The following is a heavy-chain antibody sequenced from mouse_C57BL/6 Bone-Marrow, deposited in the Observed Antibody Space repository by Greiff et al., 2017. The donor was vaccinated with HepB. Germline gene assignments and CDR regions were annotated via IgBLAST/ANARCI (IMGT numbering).Heavy chain of an antibody. Sequence: EVMLVESGGDLVKPGGSLKLSCAASGFTFSSYGMSWVRQTPDKRLEWVATISSGGSYTYYPDSVKGRFTISRDNAKNTLYLQMSSLKSEDTAMYYCARRATVVASEYFDVWGTGTTVTVSS. CDR1: GFTFSSYG. V-gene: IGHV5-6*02. CDR2: ISSGGSYT. D-gene: IGHD1-1*01. J-gene: IGHJ1*03. CDR3: ARRATVVASEYFDV.